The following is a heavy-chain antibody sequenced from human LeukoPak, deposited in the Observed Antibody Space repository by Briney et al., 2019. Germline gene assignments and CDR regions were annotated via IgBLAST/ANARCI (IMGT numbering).Heavy chain of an antibody. J-gene: IGHJ6*03. D-gene: IGHD3-3*01. V-gene: IGHV4-30-4*08. CDR2: IYYSGST. Sequence: SQTLSLTCTVSGGSISSGDYYWSWIRQPPGRGLEWIGYIYYSGSTYYNPSLKSQVTISVDTSKTQFSLKLNSVTAADTAVYYCAVWSGPLYYYYYYLDVWGKGTTVTVSS. CDR1: GGSISSGDYY. CDR3: AVWSGPLYYYYYYLDV.